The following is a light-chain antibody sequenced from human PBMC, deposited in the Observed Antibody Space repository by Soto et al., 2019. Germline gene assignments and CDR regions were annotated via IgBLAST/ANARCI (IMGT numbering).Light chain of an antibody. Sequence: EIVLTQSPATLSLSPGERATLSCRASQSVSSYLAWYQQKPGQAPRLLIYDTSNRATGIPARFSGSGSGTGFSLTISNLEPEDFAVYYCQQRSNWPWTFGQGTKVEIK. CDR2: DTS. CDR1: QSVSSY. J-gene: IGKJ1*01. CDR3: QQRSNWPWT. V-gene: IGKV3-11*01.